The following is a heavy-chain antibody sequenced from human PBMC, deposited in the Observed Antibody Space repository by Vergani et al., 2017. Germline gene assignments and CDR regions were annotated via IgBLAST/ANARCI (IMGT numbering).Heavy chain of an antibody. CDR3: ARQLRYYDFWSGYYSLAAGPYFDY. CDR2: INHSGST. CDR1: GGSFSGYY. J-gene: IGHJ4*02. V-gene: IGHV4-34*01. Sequence: QVQLPQWGAGLLKPSETLSLTCAVYGGSFSGYYWSWIRQPPGKGLEWIGEINHSGSTYYNPSLKSRVTISVDTSKNQFSLKLRSVTAADTAVYYCARQLRYYDFWSGYYSLAAGPYFDYWGQGTLVTVSS. D-gene: IGHD3-3*01.